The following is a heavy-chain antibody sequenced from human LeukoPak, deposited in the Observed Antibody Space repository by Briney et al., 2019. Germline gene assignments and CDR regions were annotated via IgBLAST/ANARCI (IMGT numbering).Heavy chain of an antibody. D-gene: IGHD3-16*01. CDR1: GGYISSYY. CDR3: ARIGGITYSDY. J-gene: IGHJ4*02. V-gene: IGHV4-4*07. CDR2: FYTRGSP. Sequence: SETLSLTCTVSGGYISSYYWSWIRQPAGKELEWIGRFYTRGSPNYNPSLKSRVTMSVDTSKNQFSLRLSSVSPADTAVYYCARIGGITYSDYWGQGTLVTVSS.